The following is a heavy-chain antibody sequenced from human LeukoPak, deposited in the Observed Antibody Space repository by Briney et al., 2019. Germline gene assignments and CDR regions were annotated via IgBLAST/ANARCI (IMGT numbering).Heavy chain of an antibody. Sequence: GGSLSLSCAASGFIFRNVWMSWVRQAPGKGLEWVGLIKSKSDGGTIDYAAPVKGRVTISRDDSENTLYLQMNSLKTEDTAVYYCTTVRVAAFDYWGQGTLVTVSS. CDR3: TTVRVAAFDY. CDR2: IKSKSDGGTI. V-gene: IGHV3-15*01. D-gene: IGHD6-19*01. J-gene: IGHJ4*02. CDR1: GFIFRNVW.